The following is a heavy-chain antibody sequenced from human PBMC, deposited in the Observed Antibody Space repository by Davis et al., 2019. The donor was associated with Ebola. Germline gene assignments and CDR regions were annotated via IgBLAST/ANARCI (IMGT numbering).Heavy chain of an antibody. CDR1: GFTFSSYS. Sequence: GGSLRLSCAASGFTFSSYSMNWVRQAPGKGLEWVSYISSSSSTIYYADSVKGRFTISRDNSKNMLYLQMNSLKVEDTAVYYCARETDGMDVWGKGTTVTVSS. CDR2: ISSSSSTI. V-gene: IGHV3-48*01. CDR3: ARETDGMDV. J-gene: IGHJ6*04.